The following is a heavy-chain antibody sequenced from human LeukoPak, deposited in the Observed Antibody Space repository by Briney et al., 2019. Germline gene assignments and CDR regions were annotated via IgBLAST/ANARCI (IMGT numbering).Heavy chain of an antibody. CDR2: IYYSGTP. CDR3: ARRGVAAAATNFDY. J-gene: IGHJ4*02. CDR1: GGSISGYY. D-gene: IGHD3-10*01. V-gene: IGHV4-39*02. Sequence: SETLSLTCTVSGGSISGYYWGWIRQPPGKGLEWIGSIYYSGTPYYNPSLETRLTISVDTSKSHFSLKLGSVTAADTAVYYCARRGVAAAATNFDYWGQGTLVTVSS.